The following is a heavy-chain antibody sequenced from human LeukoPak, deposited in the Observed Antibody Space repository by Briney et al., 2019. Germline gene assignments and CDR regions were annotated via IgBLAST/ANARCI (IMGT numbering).Heavy chain of an antibody. J-gene: IGHJ4*02. CDR1: GGSISSGGYY. CDR3: ARIGGNFWSGYYIDY. Sequence: TLSLTCTVSGGSISSGGYYWSWIRQPPGKGLEWIGYIYHSGSTYYNPSLKSRVTISVDRSKNQFSLKLSSVTAADTAVYYCARIGGNFWSGYYIDYWGQGTLVTVSS. CDR2: IYHSGST. D-gene: IGHD3-3*01. V-gene: IGHV4-30-2*01.